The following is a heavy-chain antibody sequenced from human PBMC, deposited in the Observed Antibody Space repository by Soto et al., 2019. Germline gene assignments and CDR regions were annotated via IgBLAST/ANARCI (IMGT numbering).Heavy chain of an antibody. D-gene: IGHD1-26*01. J-gene: IGHJ3*01. Sequence: GGSLRLSCAASGFSFSSYGMHWVRQAPGKGLDWVAVIWYDGSNKYYAESVKGRFTISRDNSKNTLYVQMNSLTVEATAVYYCARAQYTGSYFDACDVWGQGTMVTVSS. V-gene: IGHV3-33*03. CDR1: GFSFSSYG. CDR2: IWYDGSNK. CDR3: ARAQYTGSYFDACDV.